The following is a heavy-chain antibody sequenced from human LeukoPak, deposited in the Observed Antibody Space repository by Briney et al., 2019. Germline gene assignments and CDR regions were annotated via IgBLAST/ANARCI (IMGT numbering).Heavy chain of an antibody. CDR1: GGSISSGGYY. D-gene: IGHD2-2*01. Sequence: PSETLSLTCTVSGGSISSGGYYWSWIRQHPGKGLEWIGYIYYSGSTYYNPSLKSRVTISVDTSKNQFSLKLSSVTAADTAAYYCARAPSPYCSSTSCYGGLVVNYFDYWGQGTLVTVSS. V-gene: IGHV4-31*03. J-gene: IGHJ4*02. CDR3: ARAPSPYCSSTSCYGGLVVNYFDY. CDR2: IYYSGST.